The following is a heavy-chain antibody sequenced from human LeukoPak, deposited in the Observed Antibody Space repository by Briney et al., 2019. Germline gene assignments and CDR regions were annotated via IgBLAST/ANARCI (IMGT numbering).Heavy chain of an antibody. J-gene: IGHJ6*02. Sequence: SGTLSLTCAVSGGSISSSNWWSWVRQPPGQGLAWIGEIYHSGSTNYNPSLKSRVTISVDKSKNQFSLKLSSVTAADTAVYYCARGVVIPRIYYGMDVWGQGTTVTVSS. D-gene: IGHD3-22*01. CDR1: GGSISSSNW. CDR2: IYHSGST. CDR3: ARGVVIPRIYYGMDV. V-gene: IGHV4-4*02.